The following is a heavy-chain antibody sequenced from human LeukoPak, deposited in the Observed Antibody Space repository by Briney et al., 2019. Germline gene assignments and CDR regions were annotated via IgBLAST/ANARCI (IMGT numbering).Heavy chain of an antibody. J-gene: IGHJ4*02. CDR1: GFTFSNYA. CDR2: LSGSGGAT. D-gene: IGHD1-26*01. Sequence: PGGSLRLSCAASGFTFSNYAMAWVRQAPGKGLEWVSILSGSGGATYYADSVKGRFTISRDNSKNTLYLQMNSLRAEDTAVYYCARGDGSSNFDYWGQGTLVTVSS. CDR3: ARGDGSSNFDY. V-gene: IGHV3-23*01.